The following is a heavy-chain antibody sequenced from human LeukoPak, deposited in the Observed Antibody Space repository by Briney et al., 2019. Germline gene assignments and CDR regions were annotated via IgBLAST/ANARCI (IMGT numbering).Heavy chain of an antibody. CDR2: IYQSGST. J-gene: IGHJ3*02. V-gene: IGHV4-30-2*01. D-gene: IGHD3-22*01. CDR3: ARAPVTMIVVVTQFDI. Sequence: PSQTLSLTCAVSGGSISSGGYSWSWIRQPPGKGLEWIGYIYQSGSTYYNPSLKSRVTISVDRSKNQFSLKLSSVTAADTAVYYCARAPVTMIVVVTQFDIWGQGTMVTVSS. CDR1: GGSISSGGYS.